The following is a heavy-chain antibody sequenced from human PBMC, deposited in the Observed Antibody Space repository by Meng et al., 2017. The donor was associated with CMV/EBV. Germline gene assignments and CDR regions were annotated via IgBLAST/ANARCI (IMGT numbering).Heavy chain of an antibody. CDR3: ARVGETIFGVVTHLDH. V-gene: IGHV1-2*02. Sequence: ASVKVSCKASGYTFTGYYMHWVRQAPGQGLEWMGWINPNSGGTNYAQKFQGRVTMTRDTSISTAYMEVSSLRSDDTAVYYCARVGETIFGVVTHLDHWGQGTLVTVSS. D-gene: IGHD3-3*01. CDR2: INPNSGGT. CDR1: GYTFTGYY. J-gene: IGHJ4*02.